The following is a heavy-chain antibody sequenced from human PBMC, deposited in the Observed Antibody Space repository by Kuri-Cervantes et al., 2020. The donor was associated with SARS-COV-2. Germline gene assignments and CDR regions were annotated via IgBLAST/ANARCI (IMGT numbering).Heavy chain of an antibody. Sequence: GESLKISCAASGFAFSDYAVSWVRQAPGKGLEWVSAISGPGASSYYADPVRGRFTISRDNSKNTLNLQMNSLRAEDTAVYYCAKSLDRIGHAMGPFDSWGRGTVVTVSS. CDR2: ISGPGASS. D-gene: IGHD3/OR15-3a*01. V-gene: IGHV3-23*01. CDR3: AKSLDRIGHAMGPFDS. J-gene: IGHJ4*02. CDR1: GFAFSDYA.